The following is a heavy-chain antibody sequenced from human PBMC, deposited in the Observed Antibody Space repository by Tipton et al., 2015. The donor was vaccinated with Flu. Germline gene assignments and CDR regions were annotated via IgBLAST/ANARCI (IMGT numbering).Heavy chain of an antibody. Sequence: TLSLTCTVSGGFVSSYYWNWIRQPPGKGLEWIGYIYNNQYTKYNPSLKSRVTISVDTSKDQFSLRLSSVTAADTAVYHCARSTYYYGSGSSDSWGQGTLVTVSS. V-gene: IGHV4-4*09. CDR2: IYNNQYT. J-gene: IGHJ4*02. CDR1: GGFVSSYY. CDR3: ARSTYYYGSGSSDS. D-gene: IGHD3-10*01.